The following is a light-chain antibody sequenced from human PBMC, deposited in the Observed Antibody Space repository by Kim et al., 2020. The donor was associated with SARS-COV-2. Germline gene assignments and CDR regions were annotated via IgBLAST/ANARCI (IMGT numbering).Light chain of an antibody. Sequence: SLSPGERATISCRASQSVSSYLAWYQQKPGQAPRLLIYDASNRATGIPARFSGSGSGTDFTLTISSLEPEDFAVYYCQQRSNWITFGQGTRLEIK. J-gene: IGKJ5*01. CDR1: QSVSSY. V-gene: IGKV3-11*01. CDR3: QQRSNWIT. CDR2: DAS.